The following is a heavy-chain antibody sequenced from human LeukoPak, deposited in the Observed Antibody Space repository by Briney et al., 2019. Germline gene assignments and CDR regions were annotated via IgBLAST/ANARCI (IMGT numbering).Heavy chain of an antibody. J-gene: IGHJ4*02. Sequence: PGGSLRLSCAASGFTFSNYVMSWVRQAPGKGLEWVSAISESGGATEYADSVKGRFTISRDNSKNTLYLQMNSLRAEDTAEYYCASRQGLGWHYVNWGQGTLVTVSS. CDR1: GFTFSNYV. D-gene: IGHD3-10*02. V-gene: IGHV3-23*01. CDR2: ISESGGAT. CDR3: ASRQGLGWHYVN.